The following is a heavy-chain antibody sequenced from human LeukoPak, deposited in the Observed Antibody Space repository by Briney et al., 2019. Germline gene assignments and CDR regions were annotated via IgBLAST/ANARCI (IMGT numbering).Heavy chain of an antibody. CDR2: IDPHSGGT. V-gene: IGHV1-2*02. CDR3: ARIYYYYDSSGPGYFDY. CDR1: GYTFTDYY. Sequence: ASVKVSCKASGYTFTDYYMHWVRQAPGQGLEWMGRIDPHSGGTNYAQYFQDRVTMARDTSISTAYMELSRLRSDDTAVYYCARIYYYYDSSGPGYFDYWGQGTLVTVSS. J-gene: IGHJ4*02. D-gene: IGHD3-22*01.